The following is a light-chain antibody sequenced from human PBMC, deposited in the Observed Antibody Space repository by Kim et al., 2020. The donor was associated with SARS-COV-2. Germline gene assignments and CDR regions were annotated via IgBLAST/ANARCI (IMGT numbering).Light chain of an antibody. CDR3: NSYAGSNNCV. CDR2: EVN. CDR1: SSDVGAYNY. Sequence: QSVLTQPPSASGSLGQSVTISCTGTSSDVGAYNYVSWYQQHPGRAPKLMIFEVNKRPSGVPDRFSGSKSGSTASLTVSGLQAEDEADYYCNSYAGSNNCVFGTGTKVTV. V-gene: IGLV2-8*01. J-gene: IGLJ1*01.